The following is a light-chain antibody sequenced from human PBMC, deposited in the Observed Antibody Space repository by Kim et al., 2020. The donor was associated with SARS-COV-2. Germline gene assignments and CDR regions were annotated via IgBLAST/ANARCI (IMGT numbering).Light chain of an antibody. CDR1: QGISSA. V-gene: IGKV1D-13*01. CDR3: QQFNNYLLT. CDR2: DAS. Sequence: AIQLTQSPSSLSASVGDRVTITCRASQGISSALVWYQQKPGKAPKLLIYDASNLESGVPSRFSGSGSGTDFTLTISSLQPEDSATYYCQQFNNYLLTFGGGTKLEI. J-gene: IGKJ4*01.